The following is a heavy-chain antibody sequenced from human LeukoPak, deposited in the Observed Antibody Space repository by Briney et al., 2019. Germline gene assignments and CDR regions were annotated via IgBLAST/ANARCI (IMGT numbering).Heavy chain of an antibody. J-gene: IGHJ3*02. D-gene: IGHD2-8*01. CDR3: TRSTNLEAFDI. Sequence: SETLSLTCTDSGGSVSSGTYYWSWIRQPPGKGLEWIGYIYYSGSTNYNPSLKSRVTVSVDTSKNQCSLKLSSVTTADTAVYYCTRSTNLEAFDIWGQGTMVTVSS. CDR1: GGSVSSGTYY. V-gene: IGHV4-61*01. CDR2: IYYSGST.